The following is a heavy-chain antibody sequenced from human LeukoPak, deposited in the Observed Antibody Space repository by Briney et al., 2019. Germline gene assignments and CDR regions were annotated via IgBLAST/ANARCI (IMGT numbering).Heavy chain of an antibody. J-gene: IGHJ4*02. Sequence: SETLSLTCAVYGGSFSGYYWSWIRQPPGKGLEWIGEINHSGSTNYNPSLKSRVTISVDTSKNQFSLKLGSVTAADTAVYYCARAISGYSYGYPISGYFDYWGQGTLVTVSS. CDR3: ARAISGYSYGYPISGYFDY. D-gene: IGHD5-18*01. V-gene: IGHV4-34*01. CDR2: INHSGST. CDR1: GGSFSGYY.